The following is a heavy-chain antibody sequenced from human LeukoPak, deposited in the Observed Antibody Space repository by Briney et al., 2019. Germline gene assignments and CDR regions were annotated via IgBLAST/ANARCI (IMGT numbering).Heavy chain of an antibody. CDR3: ASQTKYYYGSGSYWGAFDI. CDR1: GFTSDDHA. J-gene: IGHJ3*02. Sequence: GGSLRLSCAASGFTSDDHAMHWVRQAPGKGLEWVSLNSGDTYYADSVKGRFTISRDNSKNSLYLQMNSLRTDDTALYYCASQTKYYYGSGSYWGAFDIWGQGTMVTVSS. V-gene: IGHV3-43*02. CDR2: NSGDT. D-gene: IGHD3-10*01.